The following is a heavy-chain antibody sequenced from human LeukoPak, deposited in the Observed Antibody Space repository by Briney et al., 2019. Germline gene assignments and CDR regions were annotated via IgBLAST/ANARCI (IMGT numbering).Heavy chain of an antibody. CDR2: IYHSGST. J-gene: IGHJ3*02. V-gene: IGHV4-38-2*02. CDR1: GYSISSGYY. Sequence: SETLSLTCTVSGYSISSGYYWGWIRQPPGKGLEWTGSIYHSGSTYYNPSLKSRVTISVDTSKNQFSLKLSSVTAADTAVYYCARDGWNDDDGFDIWGQGTMVTVSS. CDR3: ARDGWNDDDGFDI. D-gene: IGHD1-1*01.